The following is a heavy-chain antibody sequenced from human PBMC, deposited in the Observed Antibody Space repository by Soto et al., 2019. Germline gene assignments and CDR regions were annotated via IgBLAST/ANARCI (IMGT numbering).Heavy chain of an antibody. D-gene: IGHD2-15*01. V-gene: IGHV3-23*01. CDR2: ISGSGGST. CDR1: GFTFSSYA. J-gene: IGHJ5*02. CDR3: ANSPYCSGGSCYSGWFDP. Sequence: GSLRLSCAASGFTFSSYAMSWVRQAPGKGLEWVSAISGSGGSTYYADSVKGRFTISRDNSKNTLYLQMNSLRAEDTAVYYCANSPYCSGGSCYSGWFDPWGQGTLVTVSS.